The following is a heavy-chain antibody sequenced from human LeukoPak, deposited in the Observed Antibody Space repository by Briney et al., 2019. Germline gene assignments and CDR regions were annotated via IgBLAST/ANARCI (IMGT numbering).Heavy chain of an antibody. D-gene: IGHD3-3*01. CDR1: GFTFSSYA. J-gene: IGHJ4*02. CDR2: ISGSGGST. Sequence: GGSLRLSCAASGFTFSSYAMSWVRQAPGKGLEWVSAISGSGGSTYYADSVKGRFTIPRDNSKNTLYLQMNSLRAEDTAVYYCAKPYYDFWSGYYRSFDYWGQGTLVTVSS. V-gene: IGHV3-23*01. CDR3: AKPYYDFWSGYYRSFDY.